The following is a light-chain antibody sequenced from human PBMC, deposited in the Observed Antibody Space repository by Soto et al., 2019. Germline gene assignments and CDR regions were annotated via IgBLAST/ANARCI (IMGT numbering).Light chain of an antibody. Sequence: QSVLTQPPSVSGAPGQRVTISCTGSSSNIGAGYDVHWYQQLPGTAPKLLIYGNSNRPSGVPDRFSGSKSGTSASLAITGLQAEDEADYYCQSHDTGLSGYVFGTGTKLTVL. CDR3: QSHDTGLSGYV. J-gene: IGLJ1*01. CDR1: SSNIGAGYD. V-gene: IGLV1-40*01. CDR2: GNS.